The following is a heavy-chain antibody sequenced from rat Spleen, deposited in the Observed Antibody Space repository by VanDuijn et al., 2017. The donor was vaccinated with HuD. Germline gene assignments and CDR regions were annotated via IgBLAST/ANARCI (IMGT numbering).Heavy chain of an antibody. CDR3: GRHGYNSYFDY. CDR2: INKDSSTI. CDR1: GFTFSHYD. Sequence: EVQLVESGGGLVQPGRSLKLSCAASGFTFSHYDMAWVRQAPGKGLEWIGEINKDSSTINYTPSLRDKFTISRDTAQNTLYLQISKLGSEDTAIFYCGRHGYNSYFDYWGQGVMVTVSS. D-gene: IGHD1-9*01. J-gene: IGHJ2*01. V-gene: IGHV4-2*01.